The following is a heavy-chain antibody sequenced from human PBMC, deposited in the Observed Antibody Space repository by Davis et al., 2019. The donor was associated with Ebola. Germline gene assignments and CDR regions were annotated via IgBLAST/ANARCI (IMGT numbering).Heavy chain of an antibody. CDR3: ARNSKGYCSGGSCYSAWFDP. CDR1: GGSISSYY. CDR2: IYYSGST. Sequence: SETLSLTCTVSGGSISSYYWSWIRQPPGKGLEWTGYIYYSGSTNYNPSLKSRVTISVDTSKNQFSLKLSSVTAADTAVYYCARNSKGYCSGGSCYSAWFDPWGQGTLVTVSS. J-gene: IGHJ5*02. V-gene: IGHV4-59*08. D-gene: IGHD2-15*01.